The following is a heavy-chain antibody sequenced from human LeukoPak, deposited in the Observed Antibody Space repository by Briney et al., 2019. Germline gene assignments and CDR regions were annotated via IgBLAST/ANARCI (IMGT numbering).Heavy chain of an antibody. CDR2: VYYSGST. CDR1: GGSISSYY. D-gene: IGHD2-21*02. V-gene: IGHV4-59*01. Sequence: SETLSLTCTVSGGSISSYYWSWIRQPPGKGLAWIGHVYYSGSTNFNPSLKSRVTISVDTSKNQFSLKLSSVTAADTAVYYCVXXXXXXXXCSRSXSQSPFDYWGQGTLVTVSS. CDR3: VXXXXXXXXCSRSXSQSPFDY. J-gene: IGHJ4*02.